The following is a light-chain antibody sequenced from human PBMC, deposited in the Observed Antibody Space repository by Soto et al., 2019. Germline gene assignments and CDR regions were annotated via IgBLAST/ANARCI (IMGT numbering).Light chain of an antibody. CDR3: QQYSVYWT. CDR1: QGISSY. Sequence: AIQLPQSPSSLSASVGDRVTITCRASQGISSYLGWYQQKPGKAPKVLIYDASSWAGGVPSRFTGSGSGTEFTLTINSLQPDDFATYYCQQYSVYWTFGQGTKVDIK. CDR2: DAS. J-gene: IGKJ1*01. V-gene: IGKV1-13*02.